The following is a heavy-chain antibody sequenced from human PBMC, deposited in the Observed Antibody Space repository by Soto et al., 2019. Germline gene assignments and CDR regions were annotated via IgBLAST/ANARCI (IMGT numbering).Heavy chain of an antibody. CDR3: ARGGSGNFDS. Sequence: EVQLVESGGGLVQPGGSLRLSCAASGFTFSGYWMHWVRQAPGKGLVWVSRIHSDGSATTYADSVKGRFTISRDNPKNTLYLQMNSLGAEDTAVYFCARGGSGNFDSWGRGPLVAVSS. CDR2: IHSDGSAT. V-gene: IGHV3-74*03. D-gene: IGHD6-25*01. J-gene: IGHJ4*02. CDR1: GFTFSGYW.